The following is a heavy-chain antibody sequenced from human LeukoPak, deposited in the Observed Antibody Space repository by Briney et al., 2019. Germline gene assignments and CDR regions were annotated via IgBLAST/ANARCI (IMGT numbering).Heavy chain of an antibody. CDR3: ARDSTGYGYEEWS. Sequence: GGSLRLSCAASGFTFSRFWMSWVRQAPGKGLEWAANIKQDGSETNYVEFVKGRFAISRDNARNSLYLQMNSLRAEDTALYYCARDSTGYGYEEWSWGQGTLVTVSS. V-gene: IGHV3-7*01. CDR1: GFTFSRFW. CDR2: IKQDGSET. D-gene: IGHD5-18*01. J-gene: IGHJ5*02.